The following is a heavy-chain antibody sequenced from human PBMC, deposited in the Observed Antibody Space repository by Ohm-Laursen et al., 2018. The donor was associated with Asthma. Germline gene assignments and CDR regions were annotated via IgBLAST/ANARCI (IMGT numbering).Heavy chain of an antibody. J-gene: IGHJ4*02. Sequence: TLSLTCTVSGGSISSGHYYWTWIRQHPGKGLEWIGNIHYSGSTIYNPSLESRPTISVDTSKNQFSLNLSSVTAADTALYYCARDGRLRGSFDYWGQGTLVTVSS. CDR3: ARDGRLRGSFDY. CDR1: GGSISSGHYY. V-gene: IGHV4-31*03. CDR2: IHYSGST. D-gene: IGHD3-10*01.